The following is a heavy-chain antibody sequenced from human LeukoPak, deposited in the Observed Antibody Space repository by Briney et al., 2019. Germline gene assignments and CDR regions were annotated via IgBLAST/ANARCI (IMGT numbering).Heavy chain of an antibody. CDR2: IRGSGGST. V-gene: IGHV3-23*01. CDR1: GFTFSSYA. CDR3: AKDRGQWLALGDAFDM. Sequence: GGSLRLSCAASGFTFSSYAMSWVRQAPGKGLEWVSVIRGSGGSTYYADSVKGRFTISRDNSKNTLFLEMNSLRAEDTAVYYCAKDRGQWLALGDAFDMWGQGTIVTVSS. J-gene: IGHJ3*02. D-gene: IGHD6-19*01.